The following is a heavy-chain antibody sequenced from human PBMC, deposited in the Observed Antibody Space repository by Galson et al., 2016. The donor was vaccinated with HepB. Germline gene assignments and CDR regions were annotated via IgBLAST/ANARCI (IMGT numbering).Heavy chain of an antibody. D-gene: IGHD2-21*01. CDR3: AKGSIWVSAALYGMDV. J-gene: IGHJ6*02. CDR2: ISGSGEHT. V-gene: IGHV3-23*01. CDR1: GFRFSGYA. Sequence: LRLSCAASGFRFSGYAMTWVRQAPGKGLEWVSGISGSGEHTYYADNVKGRFTISRDNSMTTLYVQMTSLRVEDTAVYYCAKGSIWVSAALYGMDVWGQGTTVTVSS.